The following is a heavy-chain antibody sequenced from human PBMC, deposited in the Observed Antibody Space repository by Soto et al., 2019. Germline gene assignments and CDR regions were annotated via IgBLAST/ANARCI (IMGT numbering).Heavy chain of an antibody. D-gene: IGHD2-15*01. CDR1: GFTFSSCS. V-gene: IGHV3-21*01. J-gene: IGHJ1*01. Sequence: GGSLRLSCAASGFTFSSCSMNWVRQAPGKGLEWVSSISGSSSYIYYADSVKGRFTISRDNAKNSLYLQMNSLRAEDTAVYYCASSRPRYCSGGSCYAEYFQHWGQGTLVTVSS. CDR2: ISGSSSYI. CDR3: ASSRPRYCSGGSCYAEYFQH.